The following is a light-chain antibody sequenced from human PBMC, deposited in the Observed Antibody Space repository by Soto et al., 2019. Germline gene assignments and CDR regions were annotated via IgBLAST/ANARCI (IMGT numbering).Light chain of an antibody. CDR3: CSHAGTYNVL. J-gene: IGLJ2*01. CDR2: TVN. CDR1: SSDVGTYNY. V-gene: IGLV2-11*01. Sequence: QSALTQPRSVSGSPGQSVTISCTGTSSDVGTYNYVSWYQQHPGKAPKLMIYTVNKRPSGVPDRFSGSKSGNTASLTISGLQAEDEADSFCCSHAGTYNVLFGGGTKLTVL.